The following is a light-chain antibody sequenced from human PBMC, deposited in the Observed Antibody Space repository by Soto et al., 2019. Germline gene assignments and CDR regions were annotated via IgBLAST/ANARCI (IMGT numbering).Light chain of an antibody. CDR1: SSDVGDYNY. J-gene: IGLJ2*01. CDR2: DVS. V-gene: IGLV2-14*01. CDR3: SSYTSSTTLL. Sequence: QSVLTQPASVSGSPGQSITISCTGTSSDVGDYNYVSWYQQYPGKAPKLMIYDVSYRPSGVSNRFSGSKSGNTASLTISGLQAEDEADYYCSSYTSSTTLLFGGGTKLTVL.